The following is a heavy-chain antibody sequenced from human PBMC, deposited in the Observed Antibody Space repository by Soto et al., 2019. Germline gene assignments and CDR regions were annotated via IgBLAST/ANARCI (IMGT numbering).Heavy chain of an antibody. V-gene: IGHV4-59*11. CDR2: IYYSGST. CDR1: GGSISSHY. CDR3: ARGPHYDFWSGPDFDY. Sequence: SETLSLTCTVSGGSISSHYWSWVRQPPGKGLEWIGYIYYSGSTNYNPSLKSRVTISVDTSKNQFSLKLSSVTAADTAVYYCARGPHYDFWSGPDFDYWGQGTLVTVSS. D-gene: IGHD3-3*01. J-gene: IGHJ4*02.